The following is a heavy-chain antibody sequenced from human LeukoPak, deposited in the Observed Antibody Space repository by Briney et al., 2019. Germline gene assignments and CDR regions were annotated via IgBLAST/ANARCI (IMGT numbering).Heavy chain of an antibody. CDR1: GYTFTSYY. J-gene: IGHJ6*03. V-gene: IGHV1-46*01. Sequence: GASVKVSCKAFGYTFTSYYMHWVRQAPGQGPEWMGVISPSGGSTTYAQKFQGRVTLTRDMSTSTAYMELRSLRSDDTAVYYCARAAAGNYYYYYYMDVWGKGTTVTISS. CDR2: ISPSGGST. CDR3: ARAAAGNYYYYYYMDV. D-gene: IGHD6-13*01.